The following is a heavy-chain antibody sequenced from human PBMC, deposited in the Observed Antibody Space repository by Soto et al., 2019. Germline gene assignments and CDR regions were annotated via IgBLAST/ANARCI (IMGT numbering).Heavy chain of an antibody. CDR2: INHSGST. Sequence: TSETLSLTCAVSGGSISSGGYSWTWIRQPPGTGLEWIGEINHSGSTNYDPSLKSRFTISVDTSKNQFSLKLTSVTAADTAVYYCARDKITGLFDYWGQGTLVTVSS. D-gene: IGHD2-8*02. CDR3: ARDKITGLFDY. V-gene: IGHV4-34*01. CDR1: GGSISSGGYS. J-gene: IGHJ4*02.